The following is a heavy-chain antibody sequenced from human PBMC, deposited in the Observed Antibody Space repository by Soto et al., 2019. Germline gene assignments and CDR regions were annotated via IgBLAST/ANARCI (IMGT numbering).Heavy chain of an antibody. J-gene: IGHJ4*02. D-gene: IGHD4-4*01. V-gene: IGHV4-39*01. CDR2: IYYSGST. CDR3: ARHENYSNENKGFDY. Sequence: QLQLQESGPGLVKPSETLSLTCTVSGGSISSSSYYWGWIRQPPGKGLEWIGSIYYSGSTYYNPSLKSRVTISVDTSKNQFSLKLSSVTAADTAVYYCARHENYSNENKGFDYWGQGTLVTVSS. CDR1: GGSISSSSYY.